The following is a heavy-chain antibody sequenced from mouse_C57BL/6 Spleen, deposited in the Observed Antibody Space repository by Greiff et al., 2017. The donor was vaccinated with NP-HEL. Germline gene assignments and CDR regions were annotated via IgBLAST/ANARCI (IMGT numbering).Heavy chain of an antibody. CDR3: ARKVLYSPAWFAY. Sequence: VQLQQSGAELVKPGASVKLSCKASGYTFTSYWMQWVKQRPGQGLEWIGEIDPSDSYTNYNQKFKGKATLTVDTSSSTAYMQLSSLTSEDSAVYYCARKVLYSPAWFAYWGQGTLVTVSA. CDR2: IDPSDSYT. D-gene: IGHD2-1*01. CDR1: GYTFTSYW. J-gene: IGHJ3*01. V-gene: IGHV1-50*01.